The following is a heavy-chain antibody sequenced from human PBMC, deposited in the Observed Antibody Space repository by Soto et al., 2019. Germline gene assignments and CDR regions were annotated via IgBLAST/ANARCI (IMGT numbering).Heavy chain of an antibody. CDR2: IYYSGST. J-gene: IGHJ4*02. CDR1: GGSISSYY. CDR3: ARSRTIQLWLDY. D-gene: IGHD5-18*01. Sequence: SETLSLTCTVSGGSISSYYWSWIRQPPGKGLEWIGYIYYSGSTNYSPSLKSRVTISVDTSKNQFSLKLSSVTAADTAVYYCARSRTIQLWLDYWGQGTLVTVSS. V-gene: IGHV4-59*01.